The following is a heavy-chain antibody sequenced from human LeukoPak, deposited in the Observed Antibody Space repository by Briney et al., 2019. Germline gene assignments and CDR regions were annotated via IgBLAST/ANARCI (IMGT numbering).Heavy chain of an antibody. V-gene: IGHV4-34*01. CDR3: ARGRLGYCSGGSCPLGYFDY. D-gene: IGHD2-15*01. CDR1: GGSFSGYY. J-gene: IGHJ4*02. Sequence: SETLSLTCAVYGGSFSGYYWSWIRQPPGKGLEWIGEINHSGSTNYNPSLKGRVTISVDTSKNQFSLKLSSVTAADTAVYYCARGRLGYCSGGSCPLGYFDYWGQGTLVTVSS. CDR2: INHSGST.